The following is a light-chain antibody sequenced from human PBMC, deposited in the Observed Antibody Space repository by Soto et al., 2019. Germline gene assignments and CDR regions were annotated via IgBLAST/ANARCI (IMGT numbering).Light chain of an antibody. CDR3: QKYNSAPLT. CDR1: ESVSNW. Sequence: DIQITQSPSTLSASVGARVTMTCRSSESVSNWLAWYQQKPGKAPKLLIYDASTLEGGVPSRFSGSGSGTEFTLTISSLQPEDVATYYCQKYNSAPLTFAGGTKVDI. J-gene: IGKJ4*01. CDR2: DAS. V-gene: IGKV1-5*01.